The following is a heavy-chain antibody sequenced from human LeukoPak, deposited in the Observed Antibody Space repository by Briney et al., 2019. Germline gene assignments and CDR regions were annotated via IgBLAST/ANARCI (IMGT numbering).Heavy chain of an antibody. J-gene: IGHJ5*02. V-gene: IGHV1-18*01. CDR1: GYTFTSYG. Sequence: GASVKVSRKASGYTFTSYGISWVRQAPGQGLEWMGWISAYNDNTNYAQKLQGRVTMTTDTSTSTAYMELRSLRSDDTAVYYCARVWRNNWFDPWGQGTLVTVSS. CDR3: ARVWRNNWFDP. CDR2: ISAYNDNT.